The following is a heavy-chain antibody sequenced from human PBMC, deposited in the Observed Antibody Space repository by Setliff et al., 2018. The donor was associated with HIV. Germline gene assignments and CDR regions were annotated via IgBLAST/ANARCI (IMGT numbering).Heavy chain of an antibody. V-gene: IGHV4-59*08. CDR2: IYYSGST. CDR3: ARYYGSGTYHRWFDP. D-gene: IGHD3-10*01. J-gene: IGHJ5*02. CDR1: GVSMTNNY. Sequence: SETLSLTCSVSGVSMTNNYWTWIRQSPGKGLEWIGYIYYSGSTYYNPSLKSRVTISVDTSKNQFSLKLSSVTAADPAVYYCARYYGSGTYHRWFDPWGQGTPVTVSS.